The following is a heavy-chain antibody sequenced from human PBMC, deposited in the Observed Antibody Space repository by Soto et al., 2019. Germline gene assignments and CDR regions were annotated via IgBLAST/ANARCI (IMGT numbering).Heavy chain of an antibody. Sequence: GGSLRLSCAASGFTFSSYAMSWVRQAPGKGLEWVSAISGSGGSTYYADSVKGRFTISRDNSKNTLYLQMNSLRAEDTAVYYCAKTGMTTVVTPTVYFDYWGQGTLVTVSA. CDR3: AKTGMTTVVTPTVYFDY. D-gene: IGHD4-17*01. CDR2: ISGSGGST. CDR1: GFTFSSYA. J-gene: IGHJ4*02. V-gene: IGHV3-23*01.